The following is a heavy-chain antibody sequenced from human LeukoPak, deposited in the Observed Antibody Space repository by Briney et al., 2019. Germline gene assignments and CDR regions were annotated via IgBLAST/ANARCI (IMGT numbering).Heavy chain of an antibody. CDR2: ISGSGGST. Sequence: GGSLRLSCAASGFTFSSYAMSWVRQAPGKGLEWVSAISGSGGSTYYADSVKGRFTTSRDNSKNTLYLQMNSLRAEDTAVYYCAKDTTQLLLVHYFDYWGQGTLVTVSS. CDR3: AKDTTQLLLVHYFDY. D-gene: IGHD2-2*01. V-gene: IGHV3-23*01. CDR1: GFTFSSYA. J-gene: IGHJ4*02.